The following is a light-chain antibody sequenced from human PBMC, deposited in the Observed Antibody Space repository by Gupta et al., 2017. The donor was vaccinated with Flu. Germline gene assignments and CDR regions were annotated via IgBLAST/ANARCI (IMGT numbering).Light chain of an antibody. J-gene: IGLJ2*01. CDR2: DDS. CDR3: QVWESSSDVLV. Sequence: SYVLTQPPSVSVAPGQTARISCGGNKIGSRSVHWYQQKPGQAPVLVVYDDSDRPSGIPERFSGSNSGNTATLTISRVEAGDEADYSCQVWESSSDVLVFGGGTKLTVL. V-gene: IGLV3-21*02. CDR1: KIGSRS.